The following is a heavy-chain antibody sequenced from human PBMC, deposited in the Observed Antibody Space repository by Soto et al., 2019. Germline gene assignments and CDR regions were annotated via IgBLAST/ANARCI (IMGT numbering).Heavy chain of an antibody. V-gene: IGHV4-39*01. Sequence: PSETLSLTCTVSAGSISDTNSYWGWIRQPPGKGLEWIGSVYYSGSTYYNPSLTSRATVSVNTSRKQFFLRLSSVTAADTAVYYCARNGTRMVRRTFDYWGQGDLVTVSS. CDR2: VYYSGST. CDR1: AGSISDTNSY. D-gene: IGHD2-8*01. J-gene: IGHJ4*02. CDR3: ARNGTRMVRRTFDY.